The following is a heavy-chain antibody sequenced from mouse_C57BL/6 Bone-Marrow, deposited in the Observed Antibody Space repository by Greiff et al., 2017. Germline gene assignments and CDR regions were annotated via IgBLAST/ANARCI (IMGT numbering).Heavy chain of an antibody. CDR1: GFTFSDFY. J-gene: IGHJ1*03. CDR2: SRNTANDYTT. V-gene: IGHV7-1*01. CDR3: ARDAHPPYWYFDV. Sequence: EVQLMESGGGLVQSGRSLRLSCATSGFTFSDFYMEWVRQAPGKGLEWIAASRNTANDYTTEYSASVKGRFIGSRDTSQSILYLQMNVLRAEDTAIYYCARDAHPPYWYFDVWGTETTVTVSS.